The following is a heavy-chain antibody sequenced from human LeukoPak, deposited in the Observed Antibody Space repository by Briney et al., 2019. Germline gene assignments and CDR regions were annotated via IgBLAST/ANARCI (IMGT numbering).Heavy chain of an antibody. J-gene: IGHJ3*02. D-gene: IGHD6-19*01. CDR1: GGSFSGYY. CDR3: ARGGGSGWYGAFDI. Sequence: SETLSLTCAVYGGSFSGYYWSWIRQPPGKGREGRGEINHSGSTNYNPSLKRRVTISVDTSKNQFSLKLSSVTAADTAVYYCARGGGSGWYGAFDIWGQGTMITVSS. CDR2: INHSGST. V-gene: IGHV4-34*01.